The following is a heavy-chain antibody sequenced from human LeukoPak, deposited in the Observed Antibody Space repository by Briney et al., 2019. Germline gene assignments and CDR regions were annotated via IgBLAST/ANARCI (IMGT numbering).Heavy chain of an antibody. D-gene: IGHD3-22*01. CDR2: ISSSSSYI. J-gene: IGHJ6*02. CDR1: GFTFSSYS. V-gene: IGHV3-21*01. Sequence: PGGSLRLSCAASGFTFSSYSMNWVRQAPGKGLEWVSSISSSSSYIYYADSVKGRFTISRDNAKNSLYLQMNSLGAEDTAVYYCARTPRETSYYYDSSGYSYYYYYGMDVWGQGTTVTVSS. CDR3: ARTPRETSYYYDSSGYSYYYYYGMDV.